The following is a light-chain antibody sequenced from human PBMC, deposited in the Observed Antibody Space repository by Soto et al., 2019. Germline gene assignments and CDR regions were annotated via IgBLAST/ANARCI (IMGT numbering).Light chain of an antibody. CDR3: QQSYDTPPVT. V-gene: IGKV1-39*01. CDR1: QSISYY. J-gene: IGKJ5*01. CDR2: AAS. Sequence: DIQLTQSPSSLSASVGDRVNITCRASQSISYYLNWYQQEPGKAPKLLIYAASSLQSGVPSRFSGSGSGADFTITISGLQPEDFAIYYCQQSYDTPPVTFGQG.